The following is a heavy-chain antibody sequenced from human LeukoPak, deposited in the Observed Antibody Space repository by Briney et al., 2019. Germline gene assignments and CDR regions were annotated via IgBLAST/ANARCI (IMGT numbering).Heavy chain of an antibody. V-gene: IGHV1-18*01. CDR2: IIVYNANT. J-gene: IGHJ5*02. D-gene: IGHD2-15*01. CDR3: ARDTCSGGSCYPGGWFDP. CDR1: GYSFTSYG. Sequence: GSVTVSCKASGYSFTSYGVTWVRQAPGQGLEWMGWIIVYNANTKYAQKLQGGVTMTTDTSTSTAYMELRSLRSDDTAVYYCARDTCSGGSCYPGGWFDPWGQGTLVTVSS.